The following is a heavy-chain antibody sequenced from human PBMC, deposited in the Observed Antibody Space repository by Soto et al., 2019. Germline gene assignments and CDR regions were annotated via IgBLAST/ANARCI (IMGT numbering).Heavy chain of an antibody. D-gene: IGHD3-3*01. V-gene: IGHV3-23*04. CDR3: AKKVTIYAVDPADY. CDR1: GYTFSNYG. J-gene: IGHJ4*02. CDR2: MSGSGDDA. Sequence: VQLVQSGAEVKKPGASVKVSCKPSGYTFSNYGMSWVRQAPGKGLEWVSVMSGSGDDAYYADSVKGRFTISRDNSKNTLYLQMNSLRAEDTAVYFCAKKVTIYAVDPADYWGQGTQVAVSS.